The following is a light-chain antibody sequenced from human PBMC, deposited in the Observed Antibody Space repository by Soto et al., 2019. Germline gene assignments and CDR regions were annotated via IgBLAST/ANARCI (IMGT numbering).Light chain of an antibody. Sequence: ERVMTQYPVTLCMSQGERATLSCRASQSVGSNLAWYQQKPGQAPRLLIYRASTRTTGIPGRFSGSGSGTEFTLTISSLQSEDFAVYYCRQYNNWSFGQGTKVDIK. CDR3: RQYNNWS. CDR2: RAS. CDR1: QSVGSN. J-gene: IGKJ1*01. V-gene: IGKV3-15*01.